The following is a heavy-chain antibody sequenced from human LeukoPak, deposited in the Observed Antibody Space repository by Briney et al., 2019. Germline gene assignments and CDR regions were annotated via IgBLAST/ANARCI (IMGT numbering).Heavy chain of an antibody. J-gene: IGHJ4*02. CDR1: GGSISGSRYH. CDR2: IYYSGTT. CDR3: ATTYSYTSGGYDY. V-gene: IGHV4-39*01. Sequence: SETLSLTCTVSGGSISGSRYHWGWIRQPPGKGLEWIGSIYYSGTTFYNPSLKSRVTISVDTSKNQFSLKVSSVTAADTAVYYCATTYSYTSGGYDYWGQGTLVTVSS. D-gene: IGHD5-18*01.